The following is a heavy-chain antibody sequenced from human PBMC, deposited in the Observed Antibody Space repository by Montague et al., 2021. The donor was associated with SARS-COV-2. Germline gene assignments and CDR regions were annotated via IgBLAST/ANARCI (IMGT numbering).Heavy chain of an antibody. CDR3: ARRGYSNSRLDDAFDI. Sequence: SETLSLTCTVSSDSISISSSLSYWGWIRQPPGQGLEWIGSIYRSGYTFYSPSLKSRITTSVDTSKNQFSLELASVTAADTAVYYCARRGYSNSRLDDAFDIWGQGTMVSVSS. CDR2: IYRSGYT. J-gene: IGHJ3*02. D-gene: IGHD6-13*01. CDR1: SDSISISSSLSY. V-gene: IGHV4-39*01.